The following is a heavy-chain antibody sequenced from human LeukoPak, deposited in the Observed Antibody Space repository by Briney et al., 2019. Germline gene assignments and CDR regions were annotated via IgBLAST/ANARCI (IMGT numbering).Heavy chain of an antibody. J-gene: IGHJ3*02. CDR1: GFTFDDYA. D-gene: IGHD1-7*01. Sequence: GRSLRLSCAASGFTFDDYAMRWVRQAPGKGLEWVSGISWNSGSIGYADSVKGRFTIFRDNAKNSLYLQMNSLRAEDMALYCCAKDTTELPFSGAFDIWGQGTMVTVSS. CDR3: AKDTTELPFSGAFDI. V-gene: IGHV3-9*03. CDR2: ISWNSGSI.